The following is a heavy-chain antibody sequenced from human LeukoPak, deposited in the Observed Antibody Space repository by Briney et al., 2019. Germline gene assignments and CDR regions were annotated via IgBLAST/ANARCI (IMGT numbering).Heavy chain of an antibody. CDR1: GFTFSRSP. CDR2: ISYDGSDT. D-gene: IGHD3-10*01. J-gene: IGHJ4*02. V-gene: IGHV3-30-3*01. CDR3: TRNFHEGSGTHIYDFDY. Sequence: GGSLRLSCAASGFTFSRSPMHWVRQAPGKGLEWVAVISYDGSDTYYADSVKGRFTISRDMSKNTLYMQMNSLRAEDTAVYYCTRNFHEGSGTHIYDFDYCGQGTLVTDSS.